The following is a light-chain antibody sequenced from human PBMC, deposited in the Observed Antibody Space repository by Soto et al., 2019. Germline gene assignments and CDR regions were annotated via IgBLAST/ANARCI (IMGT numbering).Light chain of an antibody. V-gene: IGKV4-1*01. J-gene: IGKJ1*01. Sequence: IVMTQSPDSLAVSLGERATINCKSSQSVLYSSNNKNYLAWYQQKPGQSPKLLIYWASTRESGVPDRFSGSGSGTDFTLTISSLQAEDVAVYYCQQYYTTRTFGQGTKVEI. CDR1: QSVLYSSNNKNY. CDR2: WAS. CDR3: QQYYTTRT.